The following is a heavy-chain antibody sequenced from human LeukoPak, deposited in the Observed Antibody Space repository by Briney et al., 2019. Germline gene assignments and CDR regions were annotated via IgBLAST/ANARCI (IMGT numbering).Heavy chain of an antibody. V-gene: IGHV3-23*01. D-gene: IGHD2-2*01. J-gene: IGHJ4*02. Sequence: GGSLRLSCAASGFTFSSYSMNWVRQAPGEGLEWVSGISNSGDSTYYSDSLKGRFTISRDNSKNTLHLQMSNLRADDTALYYCVKDRCDGTTCPEVWGQGTLVTVSS. CDR2: ISNSGDST. CDR3: VKDRCDGTTCPEV. CDR1: GFTFSSYS.